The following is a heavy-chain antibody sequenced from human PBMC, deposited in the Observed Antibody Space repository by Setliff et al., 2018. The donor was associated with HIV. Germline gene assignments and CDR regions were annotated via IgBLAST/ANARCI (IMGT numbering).Heavy chain of an antibody. CDR1: GYSISSGYY. V-gene: IGHV4-38-2*02. Sequence: SETLSLTCAVSGYSISSGYYWGWIRQPPGKGLEWIGSIYHSGSTYDSPSLKSRVTISVDTPKNQFSLKLSSVTAADTAIYYCARDRTEVLADSPHDVFDIWGRGIMVTVSS. CDR2: IYHSGST. D-gene: IGHD3-22*01. J-gene: IGHJ3*02. CDR3: ARDRTEVLADSPHDVFDI.